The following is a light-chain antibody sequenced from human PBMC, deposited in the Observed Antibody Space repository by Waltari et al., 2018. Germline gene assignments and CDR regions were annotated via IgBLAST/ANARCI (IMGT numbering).Light chain of an antibody. CDR2: DVN. Sequence: SALTQPDSVSGSPGQSITISCSGISSDSGGYAYVSRYQQHPGKAPKVIIYDVNNRPSGVSNRFSGSKSGSSASLTISGLQAEDEADYYCSSFTSSTTGIFGGGTKVTVL. CDR1: SSDSGGYAY. V-gene: IGLV2-14*03. CDR3: SSFTSSTTGI. J-gene: IGLJ2*01.